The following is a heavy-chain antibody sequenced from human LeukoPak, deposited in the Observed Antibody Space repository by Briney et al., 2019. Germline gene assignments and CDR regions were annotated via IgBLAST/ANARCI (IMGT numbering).Heavy chain of an antibody. J-gene: IGHJ1*01. CDR2: IYHSGST. Sequence: SETLSLTCAVYGGSFSGYYWSWIRQPPGKGLEWIGYIYHSGSTYYNPSLKSRVTISVDRSKNQFSLKLSSVTAADTAVYYCARGGYCSSTSCYRAEYFQHWGQGTLVTVSS. V-gene: IGHV4-34*01. D-gene: IGHD2-2*01. CDR3: ARGGYCSSTSCYRAEYFQH. CDR1: GGSFSGYY.